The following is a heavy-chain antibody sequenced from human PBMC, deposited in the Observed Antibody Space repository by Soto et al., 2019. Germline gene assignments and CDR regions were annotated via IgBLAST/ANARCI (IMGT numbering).Heavy chain of an antibody. CDR1: GGSISSSSYY. D-gene: IGHD2-2*01. CDR3: AVRCWRDNQLLTFDY. CDR2: IYYSGST. J-gene: IGHJ4*02. Sequence: SETLSLTCTVSGGSISSSSYYWGWIRQPPGKGLEWIGSIYYSGSTYYNPSLKSRVTISVDTSKNQFSLKLSSVTAADTAVYYCAVRCWRDNQLLTFDYWGQGTLVTVSS. V-gene: IGHV4-39*01.